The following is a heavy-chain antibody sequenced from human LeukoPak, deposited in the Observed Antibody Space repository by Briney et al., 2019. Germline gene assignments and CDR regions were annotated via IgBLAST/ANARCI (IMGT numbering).Heavy chain of an antibody. D-gene: IGHD3-10*01. V-gene: IGHV1-2*02. CDR2: INPNSGGT. Sequence: GASVKVSCKASGYTFTGYYMHWVRQAPGQGLEWMGWINPNSGGTNYAQKFQGRVTMTRDTSISTAYMELSRLRSDDTAVYYCARSIDSIFSGSLDYWGQGTLVTVSS. J-gene: IGHJ4*02. CDR1: GYTFTGYY. CDR3: ARSIDSIFSGSLDY.